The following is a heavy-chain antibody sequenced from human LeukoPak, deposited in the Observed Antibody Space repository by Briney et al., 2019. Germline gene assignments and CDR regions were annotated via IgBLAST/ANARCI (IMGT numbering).Heavy chain of an antibody. Sequence: SETLSLTCTVSGYSISSGYYWGWIRQPPGKGLEGIGSLYHSGSTYYNPSLKSRVTISVDTSKNQFSLKLSSVTAADTAVYYCARRIYCTNGVCYGAFDIWGQGTMVTVSS. V-gene: IGHV4-38-2*02. D-gene: IGHD2-8*01. CDR2: LYHSGST. CDR1: GYSISSGYY. CDR3: ARRIYCTNGVCYGAFDI. J-gene: IGHJ3*02.